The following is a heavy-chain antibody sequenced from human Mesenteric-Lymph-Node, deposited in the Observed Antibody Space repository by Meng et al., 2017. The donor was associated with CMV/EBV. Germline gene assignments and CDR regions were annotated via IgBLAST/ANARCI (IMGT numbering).Heavy chain of an antibody. J-gene: IGHJ6*04. CDR2: ISGSGTTT. CDR3: VKGRTTVGSTAGNGMDV. CDR1: FTFSSYA. Sequence: FTFSSYAMSWVRQAPGKWLEWVSVISGSGTTTYYADSVKGRFTISRDNSKNTVHLQMNSLRAEDTAVYYCVKGRTTVGSTAGNGMDVWGKG. D-gene: IGHD1-26*01. V-gene: IGHV3-23*01.